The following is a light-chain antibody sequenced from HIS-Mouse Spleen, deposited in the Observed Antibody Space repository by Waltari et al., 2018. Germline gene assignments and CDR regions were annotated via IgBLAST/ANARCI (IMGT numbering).Light chain of an antibody. V-gene: IGLV3-25*03. CDR2: KDS. CDR3: QSADSSGTYSVV. J-gene: IGLJ2*01. CDR1: ALPKQY. Sequence: SYVLTQPPSVSVAPGKTARITCSGDALPKQYAYCYQQKPGQAPVLVIYKDSERPSGIPERFSGSSSGTTVTLTISGVQAEDEADYYCQSADSSGTYSVVFGGGTKLTVL.